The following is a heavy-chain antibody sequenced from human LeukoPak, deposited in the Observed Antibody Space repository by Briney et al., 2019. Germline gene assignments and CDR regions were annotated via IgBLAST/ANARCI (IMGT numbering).Heavy chain of an antibody. CDR2: ISSSGSTI. CDR1: GFTFSSYE. Sequence: QTGGSLRLSCAASGFTFSSYEMNWVRQAPGKGLEWVSYISSSGSTIYYADSVKGRFTISRDNAKNSLYLQMNSLRAEDTAIYYCARENMYDSSDYYGWSGYYDHWGQGTLVTVSS. J-gene: IGHJ4*02. V-gene: IGHV3-48*03. D-gene: IGHD3-22*01. CDR3: ARENMYDSSDYYGWSGYYDH.